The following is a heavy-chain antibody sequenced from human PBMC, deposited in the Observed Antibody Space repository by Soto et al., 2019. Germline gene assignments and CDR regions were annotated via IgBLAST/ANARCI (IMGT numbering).Heavy chain of an antibody. CDR1: GYTFTSYG. D-gene: IGHD3-3*01. V-gene: IGHV1-18*01. CDR2: ISAYNGNT. CDR3: ARVDLDDFWRGSGDY. J-gene: IGHJ4*02. Sequence: ASVKVSCKASGYTFTSYGISWVRQAPGQGLEWMGWISAYNGNTNYAQKLQGRVTMTTDTSTSTAYMELRSLRSDDTAVYYCARVDLDDFWRGSGDYRGQGTLVTVSS.